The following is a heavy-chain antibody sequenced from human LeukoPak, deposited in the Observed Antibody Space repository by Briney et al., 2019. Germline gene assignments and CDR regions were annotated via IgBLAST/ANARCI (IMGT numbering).Heavy chain of an antibody. CDR1: GFSFSNYA. V-gene: IGHV3-23*01. Sequence: PGGSLGLSCAASGFSFSNYAMSWVRQAPGKGLEWVSVISGSGRSTYYADSVRGRFTISRDNSKNTLYLQVNSLSAEDTAVYYCARDGGGINSWVWAYDYWGQGALVTVSS. CDR2: ISGSGRST. D-gene: IGHD2-21*01. CDR3: ARDGGGINSWVWAYDY. J-gene: IGHJ4*02.